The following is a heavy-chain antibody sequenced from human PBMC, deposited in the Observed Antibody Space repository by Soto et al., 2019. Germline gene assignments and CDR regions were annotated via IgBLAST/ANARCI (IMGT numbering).Heavy chain of an antibody. V-gene: IGHV4-59*08. Sequence: SETLSLTCTVSGGSISSYYWSWIRQPPGKGLEWIGYIYYSGSTDYNPSLKSRVTISVDTSKNQFSLKLSSVTAADTAVYYCARLSRTGTGGYYYYMDVWGKGTTVTVSS. CDR1: GGSISSYY. D-gene: IGHD2-8*02. CDR2: IYYSGST. J-gene: IGHJ6*03. CDR3: ARLSRTGTGGYYYYMDV.